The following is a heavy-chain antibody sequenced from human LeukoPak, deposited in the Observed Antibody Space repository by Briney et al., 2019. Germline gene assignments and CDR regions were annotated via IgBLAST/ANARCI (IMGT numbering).Heavy chain of an antibody. CDR2: IKQDGSEK. CDR1: GFTFSVYW. V-gene: IGHV3-7*01. CDR3: ARGLESAVSFDY. Sequence: GGSLRLSCAASGFTFSVYWMSWVRQAPGKGLEWVASIKQDGSEKYYVDSMKGRFTISRDNAKNSLYLQMNSLRAEDTAVYYCARGLESAVSFDYWGQGTLATVSS. J-gene: IGHJ4*02.